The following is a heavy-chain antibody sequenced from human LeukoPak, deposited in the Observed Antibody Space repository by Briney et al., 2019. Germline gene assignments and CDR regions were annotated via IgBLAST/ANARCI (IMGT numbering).Heavy chain of an antibody. D-gene: IGHD3-22*01. CDR3: ARAYYYDSSGSAHWYFDL. V-gene: IGHV4-59*01. Sequence: SETLSLTCTVSGGSIRSYYWSWIRQPPGKGLEWIGYIYYSGSTNYNPSLKSRVTISVDTSKNQFSLKLSSVTAADTAVYYCARAYYYDSSGSAHWYFDLWGRGTLVTVSS. J-gene: IGHJ2*01. CDR1: GGSIRSYY. CDR2: IYYSGST.